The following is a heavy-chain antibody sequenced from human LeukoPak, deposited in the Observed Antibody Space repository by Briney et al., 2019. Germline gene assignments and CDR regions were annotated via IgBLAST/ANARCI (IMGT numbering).Heavy chain of an antibody. V-gene: IGHV4-39*01. D-gene: IGHD6-19*01. Sequence: SETLSLTCTVSGGLISSSSYYWGWIRQPPEKGLEWIGSFYYSGSTYYHPTLKSRVTISVDTSKNQFSLNLSSVTAADTAVYYCARTAGVAVAGSRQYFDYWGQGTLVTVSS. CDR2: FYYSGST. CDR3: ARTAGVAVAGSRQYFDY. J-gene: IGHJ4*02. CDR1: GGLISSSSYY.